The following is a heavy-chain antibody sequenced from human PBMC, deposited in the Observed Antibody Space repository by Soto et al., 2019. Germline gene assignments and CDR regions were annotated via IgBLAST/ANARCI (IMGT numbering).Heavy chain of an antibody. CDR2: IYYSGST. D-gene: IGHD3-3*01. CDR3: ARSYYDFWSGYSYYYGMDV. CDR1: GGSISSYY. Sequence: SETLSLTCTASGGSISSYYWSWIRQPPGNGLEWIGYIYYSGSTNYNPSLKSRVTISVDTSKNQFSLKLSSVTAADTAVYYCARSYYDFWSGYSYYYGMDVWGQGTTVTVSS. J-gene: IGHJ6*02. V-gene: IGHV4-59*01.